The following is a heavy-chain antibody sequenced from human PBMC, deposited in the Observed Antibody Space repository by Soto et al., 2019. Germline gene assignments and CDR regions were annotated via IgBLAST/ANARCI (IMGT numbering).Heavy chain of an antibody. V-gene: IGHV3-21*01. J-gene: IGHJ6*02. Sequence: PGGSLRLSCAASGFTFSSYSMNWVRQAPGKGLEWVSSISSSSSYIYYADSVKGRFTISRDNAKNSLYLQMNSLRAEDTAVYYCARCFGAAVPGGVDVWGQGTTVTVSS. CDR3: ARCFGAAVPGGVDV. CDR2: ISSSSSYI. D-gene: IGHD3-3*01. CDR1: GFTFSSYS.